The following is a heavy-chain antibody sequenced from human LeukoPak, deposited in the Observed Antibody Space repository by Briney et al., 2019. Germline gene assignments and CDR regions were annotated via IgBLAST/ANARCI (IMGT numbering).Heavy chain of an antibody. D-gene: IGHD4-17*01. Sequence: GGSLRLSCAASGFAFSSYGMHWVRQAPGKGLEWAAVISYDGSNKYYADSVKGRFTISRDNSKNTLYLQMNSLRAEDTAVYYCAKNEEDMTTAYYFDYWGQGTLVTVSS. CDR3: AKNEEDMTTAYYFDY. CDR1: GFAFSSYG. CDR2: ISYDGSNK. J-gene: IGHJ4*02. V-gene: IGHV3-30*18.